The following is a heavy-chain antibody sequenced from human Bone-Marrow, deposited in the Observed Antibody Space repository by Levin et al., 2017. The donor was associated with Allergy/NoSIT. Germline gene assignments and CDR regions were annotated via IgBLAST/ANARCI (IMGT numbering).Heavy chain of an antibody. CDR3: TRDWDTSDRTGYYYSFEY. V-gene: IGHV3-48*02. Sequence: GGSLRLSCAASGFTFSAYRMNWVRQVPGKGLEWVSFISSSSSIMYYADSVRGRFTISRDNDKNSLFLQMNSLRDEDTAVYYCTRDWDTSDRTGYYYSFEYWGQGTLVTVSS. CDR2: ISSSSSIM. CDR1: GFTFSAYR. D-gene: IGHD3-22*01. J-gene: IGHJ4*02.